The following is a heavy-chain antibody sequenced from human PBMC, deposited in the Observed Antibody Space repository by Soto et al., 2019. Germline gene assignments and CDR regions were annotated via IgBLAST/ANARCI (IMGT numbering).Heavy chain of an antibody. CDR3: AKDQVSSGSNPYYYYGMDV. J-gene: IGHJ6*02. CDR2: ISYDGSNK. V-gene: IGHV3-30*18. D-gene: IGHD6-19*01. Sequence: GGSLRLSCAASGFTFSSYGMHWVRQAPGKGLEWVAVISYDGSNKYYADSVKGRFTISRDNSKNTLFLQMNSLRAEDTAVYYCAKDQVSSGSNPYYYYGMDVWGQGTTVTVSS. CDR1: GFTFSSYG.